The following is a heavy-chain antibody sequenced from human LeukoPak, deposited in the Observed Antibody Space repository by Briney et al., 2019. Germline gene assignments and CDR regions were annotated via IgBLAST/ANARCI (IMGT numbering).Heavy chain of an antibody. CDR1: GGSISSYY. J-gene: IGHJ2*01. CDR2: IYTSGST. D-gene: IGHD6-6*01. Sequence: SETLSLTCTVSGGSISSYYWSWIRQPAGKGLEWIGRIYTSGSTNYNPSLKSRVTMSVDTSKNQFSLKLSSVTAADTAVYYCARVYSSSSLFYWYFDLWGRGTLVTVSS. V-gene: IGHV4-4*07. CDR3: ARVYSSSSLFYWYFDL.